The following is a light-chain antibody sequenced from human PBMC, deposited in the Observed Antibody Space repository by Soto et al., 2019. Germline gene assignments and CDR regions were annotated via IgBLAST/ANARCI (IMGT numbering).Light chain of an antibody. CDR3: QQYGSSPWT. CDR1: QSVSSSY. V-gene: IGKV3-20*01. CDR2: GAS. J-gene: IGKJ1*01. Sequence: IVLTQSPGTLSLSPGERATLSCRASQSVSSSYLAWYQQKPGQAPRLPIDGASSRATGSPDRFSGSGSGTDGTLTMSGLEPDDFEVYYWQQYGSSPWTFGQRTKVEIK.